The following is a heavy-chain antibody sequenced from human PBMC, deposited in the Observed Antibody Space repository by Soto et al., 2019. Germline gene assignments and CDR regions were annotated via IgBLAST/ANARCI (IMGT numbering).Heavy chain of an antibody. V-gene: IGHV4-34*01. CDR2: INRSGST. J-gene: IGHJ5*02. D-gene: IGHD2-15*01. CDR1: GGSFSGYY. CDR3: ARSGGSWANNWFDP. Sequence: PSETLSLTCAVYGGSFSGYYWSWIRQPPGKGLEWIGEINRSGSTNYNPSLKSRVTISVDTSKNQFSLKLSSVTAADTAVYYCARSGGSWANNWFDPWGQGTLVTVSS.